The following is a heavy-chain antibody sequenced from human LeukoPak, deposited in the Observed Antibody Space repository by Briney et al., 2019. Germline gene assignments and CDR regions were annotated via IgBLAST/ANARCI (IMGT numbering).Heavy chain of an antibody. D-gene: IGHD3-9*01. Sequence: ASVKVSCKASGYTFTSYGISWVRQAPGQGLEWMGWISAYNGNTNYAQKLQGRVTMTTDTSTSTAYMELRSLRFDDTAVYYCARTPYDILTGYSYYFDYWGQGTLVTVSS. V-gene: IGHV1-18*01. CDR2: ISAYNGNT. CDR1: GYTFTSYG. CDR3: ARTPYDILTGYSYYFDY. J-gene: IGHJ4*02.